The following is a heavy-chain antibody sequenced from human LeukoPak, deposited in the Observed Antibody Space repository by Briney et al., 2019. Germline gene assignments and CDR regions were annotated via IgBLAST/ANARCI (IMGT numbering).Heavy chain of an antibody. Sequence: GGSLRLSCAASGFAFSSAWMTWVRQAPGKGLEWVGHIKNKTNGGTTDYAAPVKGRFIISRDDSKNTLYLQMNSLRTEDTAVYYCARGFCSSTNCYQGPFDFWGQGTLVTVSS. CDR1: GFAFSSAW. V-gene: IGHV3-15*01. D-gene: IGHD2-2*01. CDR3: ARGFCSSTNCYQGPFDF. CDR2: IKNKTNGGTT. J-gene: IGHJ4*02.